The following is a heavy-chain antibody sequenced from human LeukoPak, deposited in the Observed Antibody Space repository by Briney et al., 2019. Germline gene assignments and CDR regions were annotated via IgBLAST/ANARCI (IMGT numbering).Heavy chain of an antibody. Sequence: ASVKVSCKASGYTFTDYYMRWVRQAPGQGLEWMGWINTHSGGTSYAQKFQGRVPMTRDTSISTGFMELKSLGSDDTAVYYCARGSGWISGGFDPWGQGTLVTVSS. CDR3: ARGSGWISGGFDP. V-gene: IGHV1-2*02. CDR1: GYTFTDYY. J-gene: IGHJ5*02. D-gene: IGHD6-19*01. CDR2: INTHSGGT.